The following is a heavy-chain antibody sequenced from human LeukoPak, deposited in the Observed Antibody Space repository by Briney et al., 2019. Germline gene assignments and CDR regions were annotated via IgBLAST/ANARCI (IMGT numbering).Heavy chain of an antibody. D-gene: IGHD1-26*01. CDR1: GYTFTVYN. J-gene: IGHJ4*02. CDR3: VRRRELPTSRCFDY. CDR2: INPNSGGT. V-gene: IGHV1-2*02. Sequence: RASVTVSFTSSGYTFTVYNMHWVRQAPGQGLEWMGWINPNSGGTNYAQKFQGRVTMTRDTSISTAYMELSRLRSDDTAVYYCVRRRELPTSRCFDYWGQGTLVTVSS.